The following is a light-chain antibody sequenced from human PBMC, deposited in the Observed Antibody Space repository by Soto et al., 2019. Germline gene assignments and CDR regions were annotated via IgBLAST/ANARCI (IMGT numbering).Light chain of an antibody. Sequence: QSVLTQPRSVSGSPGQSVTISCTGSSSDVGAYNFVSWYQQHTGKAPKLMIYDVSKRPSGVPDRFSASKSGNTASLTISGLKAEDESDYYCYSYAGSYTWVFGGGTKLTVL. CDR1: SSDVGAYNF. CDR3: YSYAGSYTWV. J-gene: IGLJ3*02. V-gene: IGLV2-11*01. CDR2: DVS.